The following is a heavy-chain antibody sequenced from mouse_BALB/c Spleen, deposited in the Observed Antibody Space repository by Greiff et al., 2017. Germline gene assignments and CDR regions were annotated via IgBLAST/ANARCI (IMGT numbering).Heavy chain of an antibody. CDR2: ISSGGGNT. CDR1: GFTFSSYT. CDR3: ASRTFDY. J-gene: IGHJ2*01. Sequence: EVKLVESGGDLVKPGGSLKLSCAASGFTFSSYTMSWVRQTPEKRLEWVATISSGGGNTYYPDSVKGRFTISRDNAKNNLYLQMSSLRSEDTALYYCASRTFDYWGQGTTLTVSS. V-gene: IGHV5-9*03.